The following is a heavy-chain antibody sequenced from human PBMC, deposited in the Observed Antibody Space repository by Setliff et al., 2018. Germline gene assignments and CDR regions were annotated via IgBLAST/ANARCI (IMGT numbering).Heavy chain of an antibody. D-gene: IGHD5-18*01. CDR3: ARVATAMLDAFDI. CDR1: GGSISSNTYY. J-gene: IGHJ3*02. V-gene: IGHV4-31*03. Sequence: SETLSRTCTVSGGSISSNTYYWSWIRQHPGKGLEWIGYISYSGSTYYNPSLKSRVSISIDTSKNQFSLNPSSVTAADTAVYYCARVATAMLDAFDIWGQGTMVTVSS. CDR2: ISYSGST.